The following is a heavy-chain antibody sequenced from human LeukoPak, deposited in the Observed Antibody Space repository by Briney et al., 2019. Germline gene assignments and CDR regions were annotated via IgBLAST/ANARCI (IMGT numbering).Heavy chain of an antibody. Sequence: GGSLRLSCAASELTFSNYWMSWVRQVPGKGLEWVATIKKDGSEKYYVDSVKGRFTISRDNAKSTVYLQVNSLRAEDTAVYYCARGSAAPGLIEYWGQGTLVTVSS. V-gene: IGHV3-7*01. J-gene: IGHJ4*02. CDR1: ELTFSNYW. D-gene: IGHD6-13*01. CDR3: ARGSAAPGLIEY. CDR2: IKKDGSEK.